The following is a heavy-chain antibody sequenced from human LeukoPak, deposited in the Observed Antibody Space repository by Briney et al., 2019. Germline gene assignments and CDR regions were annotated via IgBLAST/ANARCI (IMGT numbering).Heavy chain of an antibody. CDR1: GFTVSSNY. CDR3: ARDQVAVAGWYFDL. CDR2: IYSGGST. V-gene: IGHV3-53*01. Sequence: GGSLRLSCAASGFTVSSNYMSWVRQAPGKGLEWVSVIYSGGSTYYADSVKGRFTISRDNSKNTLYLQMNSLRAEDTAVYYCARDQVAVAGWYFDLWGRGTLVTVSS. J-gene: IGHJ2*01. D-gene: IGHD6-19*01.